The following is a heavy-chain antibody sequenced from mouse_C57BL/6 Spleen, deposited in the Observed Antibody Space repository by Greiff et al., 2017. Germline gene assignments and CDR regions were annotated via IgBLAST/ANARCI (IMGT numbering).Heavy chain of an antibody. CDR3: ARKGDSSGRYYYAMDY. J-gene: IGHJ4*01. Sequence: LVEPGASVKMSCKASGYTFTDYYMNWVKQSHGKSLEWIGVINPYNGGTSYNQKFKGKATLTVDKSSSTAYMELNSLTSEDSAVYYCARKGDSSGRYYYAMDYWGQGTSVTVSS. CDR1: GYTFTDYY. D-gene: IGHD3-2*02. CDR2: INPYNGGT. V-gene: IGHV1-19*01.